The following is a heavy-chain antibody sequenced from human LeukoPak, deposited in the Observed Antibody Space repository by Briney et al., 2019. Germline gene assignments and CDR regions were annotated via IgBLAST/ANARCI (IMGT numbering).Heavy chain of an antibody. D-gene: IGHD2-2*01. Sequence: ASVKVSCKAAGYTFTCYYMHWVGQAPGQGEEGMGWINPNSGGTNYAQKFQGRVTMTRDTSISAAYMELSRLRSDDTAVYYCASPFRASSTPSYYMDVWGKGTTVTVSS. CDR3: ASPFRASSTPSYYMDV. J-gene: IGHJ6*03. CDR2: INPNSGGT. CDR1: GYTFTCYY. V-gene: IGHV1-2*02.